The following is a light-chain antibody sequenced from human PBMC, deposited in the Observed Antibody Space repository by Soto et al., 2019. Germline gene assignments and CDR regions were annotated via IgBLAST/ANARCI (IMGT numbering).Light chain of an antibody. V-gene: IGLV2-14*01. J-gene: IGLJ1*01. CDR3: SSFSRSTTLDYV. Sequence: ALTQPASVSGSPGQSITISCTGTSSDVGGYTYVSWYQRYPGKAPQLIIYEVSNRPSGVSNRFSGSKSGNTASLTISGLQAEDEADYYCSSFSRSTTLDYVFGTGTKLTVL. CDR1: SSDVGGYTY. CDR2: EVS.